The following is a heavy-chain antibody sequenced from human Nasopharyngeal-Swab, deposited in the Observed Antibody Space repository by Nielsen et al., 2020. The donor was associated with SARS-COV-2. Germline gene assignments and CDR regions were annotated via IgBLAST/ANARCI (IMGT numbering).Heavy chain of an antibody. V-gene: IGHV3-33*01. CDR3: ARDNRGGTLPNWFDT. CDR2: IWYDGSET. Sequence: GGSLRLSCAVSGFTLSSHGMHWVRQAPGKGLEWVAGIWYDGSETHYAGSVKGRITISRDNSKRMLYLQMDDLRDEDTAIYYCARDNRGGTLPNWFDTWGQGSLVTVSS. J-gene: IGHJ5*02. CDR1: GFTLSSHG. D-gene: IGHD3-10*01.